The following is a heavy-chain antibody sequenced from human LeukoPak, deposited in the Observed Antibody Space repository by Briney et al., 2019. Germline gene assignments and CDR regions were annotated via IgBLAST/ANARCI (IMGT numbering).Heavy chain of an antibody. J-gene: IGHJ6*02. Sequence: SVKVSCKASGYTFTSYAMHWVRQAPGQRLEWMGWINAGNGNTKYSQKFQGRVTITRDTSASTAYMELSSLRSEDTAVYYCARGDYYGSGSRRHYGMDVWGQGTTVTVSS. D-gene: IGHD3-10*01. V-gene: IGHV1-3*01. CDR2: INAGNGNT. CDR3: ARGDYYGSGSRRHYGMDV. CDR1: GYTFTSYA.